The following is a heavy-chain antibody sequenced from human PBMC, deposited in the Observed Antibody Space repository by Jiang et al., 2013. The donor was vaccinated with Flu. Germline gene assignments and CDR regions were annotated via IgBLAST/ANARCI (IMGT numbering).Heavy chain of an antibody. Sequence: SGAEVKKPGSSVKVSCKASGGTFSSYAISWVRQALDKGLSGWEGSSLSFGIANYAQKFQGRVTITADKSTSTAYMELSSLRSEDTAVYYCARETMIDPRVGSGAVNYGMDVWGQGTTVTV. J-gene: IGHJ6*02. V-gene: IGHV1-69*04. CDR3: ARETMIDPRVGSGAVNYGMDV. D-gene: IGHD2-15*01. CDR2: SSLSFGIA. CDR1: GGTFSSYA.